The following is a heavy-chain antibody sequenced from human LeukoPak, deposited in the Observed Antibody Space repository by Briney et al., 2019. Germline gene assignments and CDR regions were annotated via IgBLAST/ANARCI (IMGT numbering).Heavy chain of an antibody. CDR1: GYTFTSYG. Sequence: ASVKVSCXASGYTFTSYGISWVRQAHGQGLEWMGWISAYNGNTNYAQKLQGRVTMTTDTSTSTAYMELRSLRSDDTAVYYCARQWLVPYYYYMDVWGKGTTVTVSS. CDR3: ARQWLVPYYYYMDV. CDR2: ISAYNGNT. D-gene: IGHD6-19*01. V-gene: IGHV1-18*01. J-gene: IGHJ6*03.